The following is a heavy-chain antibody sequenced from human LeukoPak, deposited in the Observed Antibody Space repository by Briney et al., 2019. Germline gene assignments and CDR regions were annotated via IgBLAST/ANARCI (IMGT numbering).Heavy chain of an antibody. Sequence: GGSLRLSCAASGFTFSGYSMNWARQAPGKGLEWVSTIYGKGGDTKYIDSVKGRFAISRDNSKNTLYLQMNSLRVEDTAVYYCAKDSAVVGGHDFDYWGQGALVTVSS. CDR2: IYGKGGDT. V-gene: IGHV3-23*05. D-gene: IGHD1-26*01. CDR3: AKDSAVVGGHDFDY. J-gene: IGHJ4*02. CDR1: GFTFSGYS.